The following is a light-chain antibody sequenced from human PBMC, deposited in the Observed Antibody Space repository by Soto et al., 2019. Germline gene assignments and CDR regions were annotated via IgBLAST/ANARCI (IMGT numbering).Light chain of an antibody. Sequence: EIVLTQSPGTLSLSPGERATLSCRASQSVSSSYLAWYQQKPGQAPRLLIYGASSRATGIPDRFSGSGSGTDFTLTISILELEAFAVYFCQQYGSSPLTFGQGPRLQ. CDR3: QQYGSSPLT. CDR2: GAS. V-gene: IGKV3-20*01. J-gene: IGKJ5*01. CDR1: QSVSSSY.